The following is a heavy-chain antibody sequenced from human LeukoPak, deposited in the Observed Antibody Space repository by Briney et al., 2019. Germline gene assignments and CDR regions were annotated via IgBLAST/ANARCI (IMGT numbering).Heavy chain of an antibody. D-gene: IGHD4-17*01. CDR3: AITYDYGDYNDAFDI. CDR2: IYYSGST. V-gene: IGHV4-59*01. J-gene: IGHJ3*02. Sequence: SETLSLTCTVSGGSISSYYWSWIRQPPGKGLEWIGYIYYSGSTNYNPSLKSRVTISVDTSKNQFPLKLSSVTAADTAVYYCAITYDYGDYNDAFDIWGQGTMVTVSS. CDR1: GGSISSYY.